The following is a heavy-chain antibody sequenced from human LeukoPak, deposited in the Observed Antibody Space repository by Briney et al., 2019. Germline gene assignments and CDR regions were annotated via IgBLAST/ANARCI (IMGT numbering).Heavy chain of an antibody. CDR2: IYYSGST. D-gene: IGHD1-26*01. CDR1: GGSISSYY. Sequence: SETLSLTCTVSGGSISSYYWSWIRQPPGKGLEWIGYIYYSGSTNYNPSLKSRVTISVDTSKNQFSLKLSSVTAADTAVYYCARAPYGGSYPFDYWGQGTLVNVSS. V-gene: IGHV4-59*01. CDR3: ARAPYGGSYPFDY. J-gene: IGHJ4*02.